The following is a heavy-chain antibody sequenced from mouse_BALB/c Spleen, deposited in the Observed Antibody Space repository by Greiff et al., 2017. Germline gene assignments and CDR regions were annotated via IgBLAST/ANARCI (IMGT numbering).Heavy chain of an antibody. Sequence: VQLLQSGAELAKPGASVKMSCKASGYTFTSYWMHWVKQRPGQGLEWIGYINPSTGYTEYNQKFKDKTTLTEDKSSSTAYMQLSRLTSEDSAVYCCARRGLQGAMDYWGQGTSVTVSS. D-gene: IGHD2-13*01. CDR2: INPSTGYT. CDR3: ARRGLQGAMDY. V-gene: IGHV1-7*01. CDR1: GYTFTSYW. J-gene: IGHJ4*01.